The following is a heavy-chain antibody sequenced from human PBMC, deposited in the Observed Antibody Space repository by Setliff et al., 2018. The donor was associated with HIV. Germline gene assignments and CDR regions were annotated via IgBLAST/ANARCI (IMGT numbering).Heavy chain of an antibody. Sequence: SETLSLTCAVSGYSISDGYYWGWIRQPPGKGPEWIGSIHHSGSAHFNPSLKSRVAMSVDTSENQFSLTLSSVTAADTAVYYCARALSAAGLAWFDPWGQGTLVTVSS. V-gene: IGHV4-38-2*01. D-gene: IGHD6-13*01. CDR1: GYSISDGYY. CDR3: ARALSAAGLAWFDP. CDR2: IHHSGSA. J-gene: IGHJ5*02.